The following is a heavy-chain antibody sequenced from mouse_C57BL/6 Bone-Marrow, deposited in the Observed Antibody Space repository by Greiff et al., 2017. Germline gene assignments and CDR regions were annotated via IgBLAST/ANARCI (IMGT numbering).Heavy chain of an antibody. CDR1: GYTFPDYE. J-gene: IGHJ1*03. CDR3: TRGGYWYFDV. CDR2: IDPETGGT. V-gene: IGHV1-15*01. Sequence: QVQLQQSGAELVRPGASVTLSCKASGYTFPDYEMHWVKQTPVHGLEWIGAIDPETGGTAYNQKFKGKAILTADKSSSTAYMELRSLTSEDSAVYYCTRGGYWYFDVWGTGTTVTVSS.